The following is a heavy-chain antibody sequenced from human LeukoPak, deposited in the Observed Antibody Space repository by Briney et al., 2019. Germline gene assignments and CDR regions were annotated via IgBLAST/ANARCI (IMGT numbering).Heavy chain of an antibody. CDR1: GFTFSSYW. D-gene: IGHD3-22*01. CDR3: ARVPYYFDSSGYYY. V-gene: IGHV3-74*01. Sequence: GGSLRLSCAASGFTFSSYWMHWVRQAPGKGRVWVSRINSDGSSTSYADSVKGRFTISRDNAKNTLYLQMNSLRAEDTAVYYCARVPYYFDSSGYYYWGQGTLVTVSS. CDR2: INSDGSST. J-gene: IGHJ4*02.